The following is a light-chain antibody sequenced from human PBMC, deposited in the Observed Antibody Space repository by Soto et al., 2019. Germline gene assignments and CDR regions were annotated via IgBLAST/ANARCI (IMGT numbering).Light chain of an antibody. CDR2: AAS. V-gene: IGKV1-6*01. Sequence: AIQMTHSPSSLSASVGDRVTITCRASRDIKNNLGWYQQKPGKAPKLLIFAASTLQSGVPSRFSASGSGTDFTLAISSLQPEDFATYYCLQDYNYPWTFGQGTKVEI. J-gene: IGKJ1*01. CDR3: LQDYNYPWT. CDR1: RDIKNN.